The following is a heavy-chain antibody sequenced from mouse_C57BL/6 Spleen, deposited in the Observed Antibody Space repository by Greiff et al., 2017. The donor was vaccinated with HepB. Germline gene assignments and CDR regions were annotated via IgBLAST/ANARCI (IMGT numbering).Heavy chain of an antibody. D-gene: IGHD2-3*01. Sequence: VQLQQPVAELVMPGASVKLSCKASGYTFTSYWMHWVKQRPGQGLEWIGEIDPSDSYTNYNQKFKGKSTLTVDKSSSTAYMQLSSLTSEDSAVYYCARLTIYDGYSDYWGQGTTLTVSS. CDR1: GYTFTSYW. V-gene: IGHV1-69*01. J-gene: IGHJ2*01. CDR2: IDPSDSYT. CDR3: ARLTIYDGYSDY.